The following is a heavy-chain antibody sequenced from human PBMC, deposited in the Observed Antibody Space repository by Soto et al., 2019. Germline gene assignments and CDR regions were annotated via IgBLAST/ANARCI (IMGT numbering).Heavy chain of an antibody. D-gene: IGHD2-21*02. CDR1: GFTFGDYA. CDR3: TRRGCGGDCSAFDI. J-gene: IGHJ3*02. Sequence: GGSLRLSCTASGFTFGDYAMSWFRQAPGKGLEWVGFIRSKAYGGTTEYAASVKGRFTISRDDSKSIAYLQMNSLKTEDTAVYYCTRRGCGGDCSAFDIWGQGTMVTVSS. V-gene: IGHV3-49*03. CDR2: IRSKAYGGTT.